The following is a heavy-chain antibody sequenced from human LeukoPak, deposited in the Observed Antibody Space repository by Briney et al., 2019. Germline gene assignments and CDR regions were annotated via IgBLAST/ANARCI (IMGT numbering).Heavy chain of an antibody. CDR1: GYSFTSYW. J-gene: IGHJ4*02. CDR2: IYPGGSDT. D-gene: IGHD5-24*01. V-gene: IGHV5-51*01. CDR3: ARPRCGDGYNRNYFHY. Sequence: GESLKISCKGSGYSFTSYWNGWVRQIPGKGLGWVGIIYPGGSDTRYTLSFQGQVTISADKSLSPAYLQSSSLNASDTAIYHCARPRCGDGYNRNYFHYWAQGTLVTVSS.